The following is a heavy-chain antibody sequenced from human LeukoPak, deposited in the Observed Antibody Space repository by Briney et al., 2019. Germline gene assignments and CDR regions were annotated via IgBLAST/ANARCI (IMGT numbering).Heavy chain of an antibody. CDR3: AKDRPNYYDSSGHYYRRDGDY. CDR2: VSGSGGFT. V-gene: IGHV3-23*01. D-gene: IGHD3-22*01. CDR1: GFTFSSYA. Sequence: PGGSLRLSCAASGFTFSSYAMSWVRQAPGKGLEWVSRVSGSGGFTYYAGSVKGRFTISRDNSKNTLYLQRNSLRAEDTAIYYCAKDRPNYYDSSGHYYRRDGDYWGQGTLVTVSS. J-gene: IGHJ4*02.